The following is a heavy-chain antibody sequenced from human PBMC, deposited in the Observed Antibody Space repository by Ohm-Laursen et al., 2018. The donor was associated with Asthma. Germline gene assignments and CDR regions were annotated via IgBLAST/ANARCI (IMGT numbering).Heavy chain of an antibody. CDR3: ARGRGSQYSTSWYFDY. Sequence: TLSLTCTVSGDSISSYYWSWIRQTPGKGLEWIGYIYYSGSTNYNPSLKSRVTISLDTSKNQFSLKLSSVTAADTAVYSCARGRGSQYSTSWYFDYWGQGTLVTVSS. D-gene: IGHD6-13*01. V-gene: IGHV4-59*01. J-gene: IGHJ4*02. CDR2: IYYSGST. CDR1: GDSISSYY.